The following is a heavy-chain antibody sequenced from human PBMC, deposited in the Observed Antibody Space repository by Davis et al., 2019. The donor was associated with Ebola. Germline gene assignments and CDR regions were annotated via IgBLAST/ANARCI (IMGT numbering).Heavy chain of an antibody. CDR3: ARRVYDSSGYYYMDV. CDR1: GFILETYG. CDR2: INWNGDST. V-gene: IGHV3-20*04. Sequence: GGSLRLSCVASGFILETYGMTWVRQTPGKGLEWVSNINWNGDSTTYTDSVRGRFTISRDNAKNSLYLQMNSLRAEDTALYYCARRVYDSSGYYYMDVWGKGTTVTVS. J-gene: IGHJ6*03. D-gene: IGHD3-22*01.